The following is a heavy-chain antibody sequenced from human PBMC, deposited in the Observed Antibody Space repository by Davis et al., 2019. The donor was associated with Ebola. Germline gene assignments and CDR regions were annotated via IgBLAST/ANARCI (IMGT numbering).Heavy chain of an antibody. CDR1: GFTFSSYA. Sequence: GESLKISCAASGFTFSSYAMNWVRQAPGKGLEWVSVISGSGGSTDYADSVKGRFTISRDNSRNTLYLQMNSLRAEDTAVYYCAKLGGSYPQFDYWGQGTLVTVSS. CDR2: ISGSGGST. D-gene: IGHD1-26*01. CDR3: AKLGGSYPQFDY. J-gene: IGHJ4*02. V-gene: IGHV3-23*01.